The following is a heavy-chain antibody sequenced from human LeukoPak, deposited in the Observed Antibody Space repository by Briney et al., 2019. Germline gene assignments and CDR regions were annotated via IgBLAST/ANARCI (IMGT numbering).Heavy chain of an antibody. CDR3: ARVDYGDYFDY. CDR2: IYHSGST. D-gene: IGHD4-17*01. V-gene: IGHV4-39*07. CDR1: GGSISSSSYY. Sequence: PSETLSLTCTVSGGSISSSSYYWGWIRQPPGKGLEWIGSIYHSGSTYYNPSLKSRVTISVDTSKNQFSLKLSSVTAADTAVYYCARVDYGDYFDYWGQGTLVTVSS. J-gene: IGHJ4*02.